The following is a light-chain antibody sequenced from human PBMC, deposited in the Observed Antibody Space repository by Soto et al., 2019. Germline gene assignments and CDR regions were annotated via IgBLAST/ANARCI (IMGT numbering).Light chain of an antibody. CDR3: QQYNSYWT. V-gene: IGKV1-5*03. CDR1: QSISSW. Sequence: DIQMTQSPSTLSASVGDRVTITCRASQSISSWLAWYQQKAGKAPKLLIYKASNLESGVPSRFSGSGSGTEFTLTISSLQPDDFATYDCQQYNSYWTFGQGTKVEIK. CDR2: KAS. J-gene: IGKJ1*01.